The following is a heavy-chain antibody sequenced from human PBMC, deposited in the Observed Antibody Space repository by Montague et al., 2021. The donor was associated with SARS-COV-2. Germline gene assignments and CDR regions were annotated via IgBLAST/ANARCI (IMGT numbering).Heavy chain of an antibody. V-gene: IGHV4-4*02. Sequence: SETLSLTCAVSGGSISSSNWWSWVRQPPGKGLEWIGEIHHSGSTNYNPSLKSRVTMSVDRSKNHFSLKLSSVTAADTAVYYCARGAPYYYGSGSSPRPYFDYWGQGTLVTVSS. CDR3: ARGAPYYYGSGSSPRPYFDY. CDR1: GGSISSSNW. CDR2: IHHSGST. J-gene: IGHJ4*02. D-gene: IGHD3-10*01.